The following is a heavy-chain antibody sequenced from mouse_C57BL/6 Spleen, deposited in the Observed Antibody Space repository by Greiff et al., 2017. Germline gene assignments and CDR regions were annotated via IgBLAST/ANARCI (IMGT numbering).Heavy chain of an antibody. V-gene: IGHV3-6*01. J-gene: IGHJ3*01. CDR2: ISYDGSN. Sequence: EVKLMESGPGLVKPSQSLSLTCSVTGYSITSGYYWNWIRQFPGNKLEWMGYISYDGSNNYNPSLKNRISITRDTSKNQFFLKLNSVTTEDTATYYCARGGGDYEGFFAYWGQGTLVTVSA. CDR1: GYSITSGYY. CDR3: ARGGGDYEGFFAY. D-gene: IGHD2-4*01.